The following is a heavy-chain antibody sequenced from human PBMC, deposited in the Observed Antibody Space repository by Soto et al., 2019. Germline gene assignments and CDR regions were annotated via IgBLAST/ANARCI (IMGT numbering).Heavy chain of an antibody. D-gene: IGHD3-3*01. Sequence: EVQLVETGGGLVQPGGSLRLSCAASGFTVSRNYMSWVRQAPGKGLEWVSFIYSGGNTYYADSVKGRFTISRDNPKNTVYLQMNSLRAEDTAVYYCARGMDFYDFWSGRDFYYYGMDVWGQGTTVTVSS. V-gene: IGHV3-53*02. CDR2: IYSGGNT. CDR3: ARGMDFYDFWSGRDFYYYGMDV. CDR1: GFTVSRNY. J-gene: IGHJ6*02.